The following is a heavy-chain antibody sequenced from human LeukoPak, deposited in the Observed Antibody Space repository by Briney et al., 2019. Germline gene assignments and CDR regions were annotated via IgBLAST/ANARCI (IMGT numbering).Heavy chain of an antibody. D-gene: IGHD3-10*02. Sequence: GGSLRLSCAASGFTFSNYWMSWVRQAPGKGPEWMGNIKEDGSETYYVDSVKGRFTISRDNAQNSLYLHMHSQRVEDTAVYYCARDPYVSNFDYWGQGTLVTVSS. CDR3: ARDPYVSNFDY. V-gene: IGHV3-7*03. CDR1: GFTFSNYW. J-gene: IGHJ4*02. CDR2: IKEDGSET.